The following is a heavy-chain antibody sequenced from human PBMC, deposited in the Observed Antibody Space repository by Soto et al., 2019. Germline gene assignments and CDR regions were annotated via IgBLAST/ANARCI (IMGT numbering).Heavy chain of an antibody. D-gene: IGHD6-13*01. CDR3: ARGPCIAAAGPSSPFYYYYYYMDV. J-gene: IGHJ6*03. CDR1: GYTFTGYY. Sequence: ASVKVSCKASGYTFTGYYMHWVRQAPGQGLEWMGWINPNSGGTNYAQKFQGWVTMTRDTSISTAYMELSRLRSDETAVYYCARGPCIAAAGPSSPFYYYYYYMDVWGKGTTVTVSS. CDR2: INPNSGGT. V-gene: IGHV1-2*04.